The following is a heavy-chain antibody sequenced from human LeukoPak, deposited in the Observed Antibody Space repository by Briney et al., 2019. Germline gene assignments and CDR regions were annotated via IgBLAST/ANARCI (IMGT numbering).Heavy chain of an antibody. CDR1: GFTVRSNY. V-gene: IGHV3-66*02. CDR3: ARDRVVDAPGWFDP. CDR2: IYSGGST. J-gene: IGHJ5*02. D-gene: IGHD3-22*01. Sequence: GGSLRLSCAASGFTVRSNYMSWVRQAPGKGLEWVSVIYSGGSTYYADSVKGRFTISRDNSKNTLYLQMNSLRAEDTAVYYCARDRVVDAPGWFDPWGQGTLVTVSS.